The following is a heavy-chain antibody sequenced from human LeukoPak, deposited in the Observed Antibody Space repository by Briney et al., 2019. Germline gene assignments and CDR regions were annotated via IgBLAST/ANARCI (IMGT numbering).Heavy chain of an antibody. CDR1: GFTFDDYA. J-gene: IGHJ5*02. CDR2: ISWNSGSI. V-gene: IGHV3-9*01. CDR3: AKDIAGIAVAGTGWFDP. Sequence: QPGRSPRLSCAASGFTFDDYAMHWVRQAPGKGLEWVSGISWNSGSIGYADSVKGRFTISRDNAKNSLYLQMNSLRAEDTALYYCAKDIAGIAVAGTGWFDPWGQGTLVTVSS. D-gene: IGHD6-19*01.